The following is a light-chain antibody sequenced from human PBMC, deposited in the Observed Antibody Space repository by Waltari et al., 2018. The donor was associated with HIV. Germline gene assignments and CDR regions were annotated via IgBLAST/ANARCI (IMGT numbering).Light chain of an antibody. CDR3: SSLTTTNTLI. J-gene: IGLJ2*01. CDR2: EVS. V-gene: IGLV2-14*01. CDR1: SRDVGAYHY. Sequence: QSALTQPASVSGSPGQSITISCTGTSRDVGAYHYVSWYQQPPGPAPKLMIFEVSNRPSGIAGRFAGSKSGNTASLTISGLQAEDEADYYCSSLTTTNTLIFGGGTKVNVL.